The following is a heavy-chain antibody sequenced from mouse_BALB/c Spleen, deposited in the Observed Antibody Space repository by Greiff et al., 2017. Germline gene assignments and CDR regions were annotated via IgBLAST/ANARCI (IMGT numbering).Heavy chain of an antibody. V-gene: IGHV5-17*02. J-gene: IGHJ4*01. CDR1: GFTFSSFG. Sequence: EVKVVESGGGLVQPGGSRKLSCAASGFTFSSFGMHWVRQAPEKGLEWVAYISSGSSTIYYADTVKGRFTISRDNPKNTLFLQMTSLRSEDTAMYYCARAYYGSSSYAMDYWGQGTSVTVSS. D-gene: IGHD1-1*01. CDR3: ARAYYGSSSYAMDY. CDR2: ISSGSSTI.